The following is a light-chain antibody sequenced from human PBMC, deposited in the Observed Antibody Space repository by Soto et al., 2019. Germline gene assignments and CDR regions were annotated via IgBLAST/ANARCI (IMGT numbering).Light chain of an antibody. CDR2: AAS. Sequence: IQLTQSPSSLSASVGDRVTISCRASQSVGSYLNWYQQKPGQAPELLIYAASSLRSGVPSRFSGSGSGTEFTLTISSLQPEDFATYYCQQTTGTPVFTFGPGTKVDIK. CDR1: QSVGSY. V-gene: IGKV1-39*01. J-gene: IGKJ3*01. CDR3: QQTTGTPVFT.